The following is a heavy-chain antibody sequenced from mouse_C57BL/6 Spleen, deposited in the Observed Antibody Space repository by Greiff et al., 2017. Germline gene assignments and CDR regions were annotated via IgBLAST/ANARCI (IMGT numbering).Heavy chain of an antibody. Sequence: QVQLQQPGAELVRPGTSVKLSCKASGYTFTSYWMHWVKQRPGQGLEWIGVIDPSDSYTNYNQKFKGKATLTVDTSSSTAYMQLSSLTSEDSAVYYCAREGYGSFDDWGQGTTLTVSS. CDR2: IDPSDSYT. J-gene: IGHJ2*01. CDR3: AREGYGSFDD. CDR1: GYTFTSYW. V-gene: IGHV1-59*01. D-gene: IGHD2-10*02.